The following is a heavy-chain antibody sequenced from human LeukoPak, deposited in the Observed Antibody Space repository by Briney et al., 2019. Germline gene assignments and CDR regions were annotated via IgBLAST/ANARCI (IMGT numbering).Heavy chain of an antibody. CDR2: IYHSGST. D-gene: IGHD1-7*01. Sequence: SQTLSLTCSVSGGSLSSGGYSWSWIRQPPGKGLEWIGYIYHSGSTYYNPSLKSRVTISVDRSKNQFSLKLNSVTAADTAVYSCARGSGLTGTTLLYRGQGILVTVSS. J-gene: IGHJ4*02. CDR3: ARGSGLTGTTLLY. V-gene: IGHV4-30-2*01. CDR1: GGSLSSGGYS.